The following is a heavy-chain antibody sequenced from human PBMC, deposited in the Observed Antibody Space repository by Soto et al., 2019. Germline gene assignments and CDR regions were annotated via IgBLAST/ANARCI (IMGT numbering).Heavy chain of an antibody. CDR3: ARGGGKYYYESSGHSNHAMDV. V-gene: IGHV4-59*01. J-gene: IGHJ6*02. CDR2: IYDSGNT. CDR1: GGPIRSYC. Sequence: PSETLSLTCTVSGGPIRSYCLSWIRQPPGKGLECIGYIYDSGNTDYNPSLKSRVTISVDTSKNQFSLKLSSVTTADTAVYYCARGGGKYYYESSGHSNHAMDVWGQGTTVTVYS. D-gene: IGHD3-22*01.